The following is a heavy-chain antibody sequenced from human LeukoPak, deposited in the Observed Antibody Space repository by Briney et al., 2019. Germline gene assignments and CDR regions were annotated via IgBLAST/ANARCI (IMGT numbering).Heavy chain of an antibody. CDR3: AKYKEWPYYDFWSGYSTLDY. J-gene: IGHJ4*02. Sequence: GGSLRLSCAASGFSFSGYGMHWVRQAPGKGLEWVAFIRYDGSNEYYADSVKGRFTISRDKSKNTLSLQMNSLRAEDTAVYYCAKYKEWPYYDFWSGYSTLDYWGQGTLVTVSS. D-gene: IGHD3-3*01. V-gene: IGHV3-30*02. CDR2: IRYDGSNE. CDR1: GFSFSGYG.